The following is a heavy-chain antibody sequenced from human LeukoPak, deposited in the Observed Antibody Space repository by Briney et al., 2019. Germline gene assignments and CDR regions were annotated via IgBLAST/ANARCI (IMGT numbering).Heavy chain of an antibody. D-gene: IGHD3-10*01. CDR3: ARAPTYGPGSSFDY. Sequence: GGSLRLSCAASGFTFRDYDMTWIRQAPGKGLEWVSYISSSDTTMYNADSVKGRFTISRDNAKNSLYLQMNSLRAEDTAVYYCARAPTYGPGSSFDYWGQGTLATVSS. CDR2: ISSSDTTM. CDR1: GFTFRDYD. J-gene: IGHJ4*02. V-gene: IGHV3-11*01.